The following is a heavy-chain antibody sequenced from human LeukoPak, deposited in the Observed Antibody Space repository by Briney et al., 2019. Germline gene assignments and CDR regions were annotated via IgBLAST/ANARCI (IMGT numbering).Heavy chain of an antibody. V-gene: IGHV3-48*01. CDR2: ISSSSTSI. CDR1: GFTFSGYT. Sequence: GGSLRLSCAASGFTFSGYTMNWVRQAPGKGLECVSYISSSSTSIYYADSVKGRFTISRDNAKNSLWLQMNSLRAEDTAVYYSARDRWTAMKDWGPGTLVTVSS. D-gene: IGHD5-18*01. J-gene: IGHJ4*02. CDR3: ARDRWTAMKD.